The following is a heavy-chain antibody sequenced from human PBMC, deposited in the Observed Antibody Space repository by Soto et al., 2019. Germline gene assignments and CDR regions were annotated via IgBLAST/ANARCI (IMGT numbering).Heavy chain of an antibody. CDR1: RYTLTSYY. Sequence: CKAPRYTLTSYYMHSPQQSQKQGLEWMGIINPSGGSTSYAQKFQGRVTMTRDTSTSTVYMELSSLRSEDTAVYYCARDFLDCSGGSCLYYYYYYMDVWGKGTTVTVSS. V-gene: IGHV1-46*03. J-gene: IGHJ6*03. CDR2: INPSGGST. CDR3: ARDFLDCSGGSCLYYYYYYMDV. D-gene: IGHD2-15*01.